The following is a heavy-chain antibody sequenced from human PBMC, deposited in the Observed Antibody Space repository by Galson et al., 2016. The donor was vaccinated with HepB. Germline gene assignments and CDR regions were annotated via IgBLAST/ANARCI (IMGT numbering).Heavy chain of an antibody. CDR3: VRSGGLHASTWSFDY. CDR1: RFSFVTSW. D-gene: IGHD6-13*01. J-gene: IGHJ4*02. Sequence: SLRLSCAASRFSFVTSWMRWVRQTPGKGLVWVSRISPDGTTTIYADSVKGRFTISRDNAQNTLYLQMNSLRAEDSSVYYCVRSGGLHASTWSFDYWGQGTLVIVSS. V-gene: IGHV3-74*01. CDR2: ISPDGTTT.